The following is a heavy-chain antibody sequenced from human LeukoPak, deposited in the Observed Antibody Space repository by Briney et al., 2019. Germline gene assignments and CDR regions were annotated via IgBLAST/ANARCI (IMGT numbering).Heavy chain of an antibody. D-gene: IGHD3-22*01. Sequence: GASVKVSCEASGGTFSSYAISWVRQAPGQGLEWMGRIIPIFGIANYAQKFQGRVTITADKSTSTAYMELSSLRSEDTAVYYCASSYDSSGYYTEPIDYWGQGTLVTVSS. V-gene: IGHV1-69*04. CDR3: ASSYDSSGYYTEPIDY. J-gene: IGHJ4*02. CDR2: IIPIFGIA. CDR1: GGTFSSYA.